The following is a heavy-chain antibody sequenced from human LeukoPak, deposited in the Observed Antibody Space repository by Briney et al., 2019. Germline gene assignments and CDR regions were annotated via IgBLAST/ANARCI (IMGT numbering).Heavy chain of an antibody. Sequence: GASVKVSCKASGYTFTSYGIGWLRQAPGQGLEWMGWISAYNGNTNYAQKLQGRVTMTTDTSTSTAYMELRSLRSDDTAVYYCARDKGDYGDYYWFDPWGQGTLVTVSS. CDR3: ARDKGDYGDYYWFDP. V-gene: IGHV1-18*01. CDR2: ISAYNGNT. D-gene: IGHD4-17*01. J-gene: IGHJ5*02. CDR1: GYTFTSYG.